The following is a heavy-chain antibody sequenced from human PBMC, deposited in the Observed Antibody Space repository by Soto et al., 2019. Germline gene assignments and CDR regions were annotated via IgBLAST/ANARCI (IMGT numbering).Heavy chain of an antibody. D-gene: IGHD6-19*01. CDR2: ISYVGSNK. Sequence: QVQLVESGGGVVQPGRSLRLSCAASGFTFSSYGMHWVRQAPGKGLEWVAFISYVGSNKYYADSVKGRFTISRDNSKNTLYLQMNSLRAEDTAVYYCAKETRGYSSGWSTPTSGMDVWGQGTTVTVSS. V-gene: IGHV3-30*18. J-gene: IGHJ6*02. CDR1: GFTFSSYG. CDR3: AKETRGYSSGWSTPTSGMDV.